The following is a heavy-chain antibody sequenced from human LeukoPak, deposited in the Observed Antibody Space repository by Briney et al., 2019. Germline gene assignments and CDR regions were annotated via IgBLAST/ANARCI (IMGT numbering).Heavy chain of an antibody. Sequence: GGSLRLSCAASGFTFSSAAMTWGRQAPGKGLEWVSTITGSDDRTYYADSVKGRFTISRDYDTNTEYLQVNGLRTEDTAIYYCAKGPQLNSGYHPDSSGQGTLVTVSS. CDR3: AKGPQLNSGYHPDS. CDR2: ITGSDDRT. J-gene: IGHJ4*02. CDR1: GFTFSSAA. V-gene: IGHV3-23*01. D-gene: IGHD3-22*01.